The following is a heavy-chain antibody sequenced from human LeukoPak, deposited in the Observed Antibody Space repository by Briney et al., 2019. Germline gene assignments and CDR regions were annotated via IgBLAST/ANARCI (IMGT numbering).Heavy chain of an antibody. J-gene: IGHJ5*02. V-gene: IGHV4-4*07. CDR3: ARSGSGNWIDP. Sequence: SETLSLTCTVSGGSFSFYYWTWVRQPAGKGLEWIGRISVSGSNDYNPSLKSRVTMSLDTSKSQFSLKLTSVTAADTAVYYCARSGSGNWIDPWGQGTLVIVSS. CDR1: GGSFSFYY. D-gene: IGHD3-10*01. CDR2: ISVSGSN.